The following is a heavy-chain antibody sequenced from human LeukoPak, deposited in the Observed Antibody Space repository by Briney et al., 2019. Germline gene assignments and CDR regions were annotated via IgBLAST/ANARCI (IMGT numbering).Heavy chain of an antibody. CDR2: INHSGST. CDR1: GGSFSGYY. D-gene: IGHD2-15*01. Sequence: PSETLSLTCAVYGGSFSGYYWSWIRQPPGKGLEWIGEINHSGSTNYNPSLKSRVTISVDTSKNQLSLKLSSVTAADTAVYNCASPPELVLAATPRYFDYWGQGTLVTVSS. J-gene: IGHJ4*02. CDR3: ASPPELVLAATPRYFDY. V-gene: IGHV4-34*01.